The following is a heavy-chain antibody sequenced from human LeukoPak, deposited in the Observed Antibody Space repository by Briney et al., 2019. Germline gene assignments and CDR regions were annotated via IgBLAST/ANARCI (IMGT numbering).Heavy chain of an antibody. CDR1: GGSFSGYY. V-gene: IGHV4-34*01. CDR2: INHSGST. Sequence: SETLSLTCAVYGGSFSGYYWSWIRQPPGKGLEWIGEINHSGSTNYNPSLKSRVTISVDTSKNQFSLKLSSVTAADTAVYYCARGRGYDYVWGSYRYPFDYWGQGTLVTVSS. J-gene: IGHJ4*02. D-gene: IGHD3-16*02. CDR3: ARGRGYDYVWGSYRYPFDY.